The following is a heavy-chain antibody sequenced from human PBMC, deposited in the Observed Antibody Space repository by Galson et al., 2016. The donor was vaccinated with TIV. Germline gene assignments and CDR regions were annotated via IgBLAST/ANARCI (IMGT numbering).Heavy chain of an antibody. CDR3: AKIGQEHDAFDI. Sequence: GLEWMGWINPNSGGTMYAQKFQGWVTMTRDTSITTAYMELSRLKSDDTAVYYCAKIGQEHDAFDIWGQGTMVTVSS. V-gene: IGHV1-2*04. CDR2: INPNSGGT. D-gene: IGHD1/OR15-1a*01. J-gene: IGHJ3*02.